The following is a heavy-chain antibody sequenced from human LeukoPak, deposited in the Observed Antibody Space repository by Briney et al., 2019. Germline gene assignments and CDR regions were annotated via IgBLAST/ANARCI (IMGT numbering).Heavy chain of an antibody. Sequence: GGSLRLSCEASGFTFSSYAMSWVRQAPGKGLAWVSVISSSADSTYYADSVKGRFTISRDNSKNTLYLQMNNLRAEDTAVYYCAKPLEKYAYGGNFDYWGQGILVTVSS. CDR3: AKPLEKYAYGGNFDY. D-gene: IGHD4-23*01. V-gene: IGHV3-23*01. CDR1: GFTFSSYA. CDR2: ISSSADST. J-gene: IGHJ4*02.